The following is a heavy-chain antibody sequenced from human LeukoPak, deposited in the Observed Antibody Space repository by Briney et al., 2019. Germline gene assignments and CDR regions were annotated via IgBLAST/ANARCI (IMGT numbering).Heavy chain of an antibody. CDR3: ARRVYRGRYCSGGSCYSEPGRPNWFDP. Sequence: SETLPLPCTVSGGSISSSSYYWGWLRPPPGKGLEWIGSIYYRGSTYYNQSLKSRVTISIDTSKNQFSLKLSSVPAADTAVYYCARRVYRGRYCSGGSCYSEPGRPNWFDPWGQGTLVTVSS. D-gene: IGHD2-15*01. CDR1: GGSISSSSYY. J-gene: IGHJ5*02. CDR2: IYYRGST. V-gene: IGHV4-39*01.